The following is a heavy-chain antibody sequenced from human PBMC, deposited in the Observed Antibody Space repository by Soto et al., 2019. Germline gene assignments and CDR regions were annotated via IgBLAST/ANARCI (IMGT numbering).Heavy chain of an antibody. Sequence: SETLSLTCAVYGGSFSGYYWSWIRQPPGKGLEWIGEINHSGSTNYNPSLKSRVTISVDTSKNQFSLKLSSVTAADTAVYYCARGGGYCSSTSCYVDYYYYMDVWGKGTTVTVSS. CDR2: INHSGST. D-gene: IGHD2-2*01. J-gene: IGHJ6*03. CDR1: GGSFSGYY. V-gene: IGHV4-34*01. CDR3: ARGGGYCSSTSCYVDYYYYMDV.